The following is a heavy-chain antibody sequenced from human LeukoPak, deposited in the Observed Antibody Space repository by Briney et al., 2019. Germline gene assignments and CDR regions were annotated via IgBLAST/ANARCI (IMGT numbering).Heavy chain of an antibody. CDR2: ISGSGGST. J-gene: IGHJ3*02. Sequence: GRSLRLSCAASGFTFSSYGMHWVRQAPGKGLEWVSAISGSGGSTYYADSVKGRFTISRDNSKNTLYLQMNSLRAEDTAVYYCAKDQERNAFDIWGQGTMVTVSS. CDR3: AKDQERNAFDI. CDR1: GFTFSSYG. V-gene: IGHV3-23*01.